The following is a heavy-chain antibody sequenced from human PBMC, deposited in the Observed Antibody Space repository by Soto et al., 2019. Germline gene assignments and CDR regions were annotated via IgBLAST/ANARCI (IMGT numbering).Heavy chain of an antibody. D-gene: IGHD2-21*02. CDR3: AREIVTAGGNNYFDP. CDR2: VYHTGDT. CDR1: GGTVASSHW. J-gene: IGHJ5*02. V-gene: IGHV4-4*02. Sequence: PSETLSLTCVVSGGTVASSHWWSWVRQSPGGGLEWIGNVYHTGDTNFNPSLQSRVTISVDKSNNQFSLRLNSLTAADTAVYFCAREIVTAGGNNYFDPWGPGTLVTV.